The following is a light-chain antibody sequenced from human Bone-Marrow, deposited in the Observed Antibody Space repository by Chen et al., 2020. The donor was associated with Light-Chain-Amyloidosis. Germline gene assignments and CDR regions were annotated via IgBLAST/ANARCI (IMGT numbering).Light chain of an antibody. Sequence: LTQSPCTRSLSPGQTATLICRAGQRVTTSSLAWYQHTPGQAPRLLILSSSRRATGIPDRFRGSGSGTDFTLTIDSLEPEDSALYFCHQYGSSPWTFGQGTRVEI. CDR3: HQYGSSPWT. J-gene: IGKJ1*01. CDR2: SSS. V-gene: IGKV3-20*01. CDR1: QRVTTSS.